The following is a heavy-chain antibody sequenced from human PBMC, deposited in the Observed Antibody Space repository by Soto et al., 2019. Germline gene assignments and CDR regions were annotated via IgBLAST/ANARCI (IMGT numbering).Heavy chain of an antibody. CDR1: GFTFSSYA. V-gene: IGHV3-23*01. CDR3: AKYPDRYYYYYYYMDV. Sequence: GGSLRLSCAASGFTFSSYAMSWVRQAPGKGLEWVSAISGSGGSTYYADSVKGRFTISRDNSKNTLYLQMNSLRAEDTAVYYCAKYPDRYYYYYYYMDVWGKGTTVTVSS. J-gene: IGHJ6*03. D-gene: IGHD3-9*01. CDR2: ISGSGGST.